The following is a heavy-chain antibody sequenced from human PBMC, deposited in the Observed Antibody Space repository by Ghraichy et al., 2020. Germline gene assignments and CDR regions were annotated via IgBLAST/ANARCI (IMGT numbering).Heavy chain of an antibody. Sequence: LSLTCAASGFTFSSYAMSWVRQAPGKGLEWVSAISGSGGSTYYADSVKGRFTISRDNSKNTLYLQMNSLRAEDTAVYYCAKDRKGFEAAAGPFEYWGQGTLVTVSS. J-gene: IGHJ4*02. CDR2: ISGSGGST. CDR1: GFTFSSYA. CDR3: AKDRKGFEAAAGPFEY. D-gene: IGHD6-13*01. V-gene: IGHV3-23*01.